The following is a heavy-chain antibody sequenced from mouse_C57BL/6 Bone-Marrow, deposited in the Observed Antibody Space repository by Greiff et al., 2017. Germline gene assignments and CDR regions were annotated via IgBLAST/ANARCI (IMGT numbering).Heavy chain of an antibody. CDR2: INPNYGTT. CDR1: GYSFTDYN. J-gene: IGHJ2*01. Sequence: EVKLMESGPELVKPGASVKISCKASGYSFTDYNMNWVKHSNGKSLEWIGVINPNYGTTSYNQKFKGKATLTVDQSSSTAYMQLNSLTSEDSAVYYCAREDYYGSSYNYWGQGTTLTVSS. V-gene: IGHV1-39*01. D-gene: IGHD1-1*01. CDR3: AREDYYGSSYNY.